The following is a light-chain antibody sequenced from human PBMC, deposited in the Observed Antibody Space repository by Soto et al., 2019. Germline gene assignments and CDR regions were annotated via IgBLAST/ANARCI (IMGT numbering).Light chain of an antibody. V-gene: IGKV1-6*01. CDR3: LQDYSYPWT. Sequence: AIQMTQSPSSLSASVGDRVTITCRASQGIRYDLGWYQQKPGKAPKLLIYASSSLQSGVPSRFSGSGSGTDFTLTISSLPPEDFATYYCLQDYSYPWTFGQGTKVEIK. CDR2: ASS. J-gene: IGKJ1*01. CDR1: QGIRYD.